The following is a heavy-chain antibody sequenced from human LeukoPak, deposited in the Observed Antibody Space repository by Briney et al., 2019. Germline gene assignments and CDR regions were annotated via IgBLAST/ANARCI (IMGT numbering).Heavy chain of an antibody. D-gene: IGHD6-13*01. Sequence: SEALSLTCTVSGGSISSYYWSWIRQPAGKGLEWIGRIYTSGSTNYNPSLKSRVTMSVDTSKNQFSLKLSSVTAADTAVYYCAGHSSSWYYFDYWGQGTLVTVSS. CDR2: IYTSGST. J-gene: IGHJ4*02. CDR3: AGHSSSWYYFDY. V-gene: IGHV4-4*07. CDR1: GGSISSYY.